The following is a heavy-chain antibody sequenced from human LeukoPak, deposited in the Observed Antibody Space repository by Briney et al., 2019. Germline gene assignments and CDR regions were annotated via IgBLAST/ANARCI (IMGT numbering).Heavy chain of an antibody. J-gene: IGHJ4*02. D-gene: IGHD2-2*01. V-gene: IGHV4-55*08. CDR1: VESITSDNW. CDR3: AKDLGSTPGY. Sequence: PSETLSLTRALSVESITSDNWWSWVRQAPGKGLEWIGEIHHSAGTNYIPSLRSRVTMSIDSSQDQFYLHLQSVTAADTGMYFCAKDLGSTPGYWGQGTLVTVSS. CDR2: IHHSAGT.